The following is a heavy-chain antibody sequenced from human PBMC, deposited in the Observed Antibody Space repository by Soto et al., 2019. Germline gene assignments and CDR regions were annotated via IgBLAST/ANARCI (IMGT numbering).Heavy chain of an antibody. CDR1: GFTFSSYA. Sequence: GGSLRLSCAASGFTFSSYAMSWVRQAPGKGLEWVSAISGSGGSTYYADSVKGRFTISRDNSKNTLYLQMNSLRAEDTAVYYCAKSPGTTVTSYNWFDPWGQGTLVTVSS. CDR3: AKSPGTTVTSYNWFDP. J-gene: IGHJ5*02. V-gene: IGHV3-23*01. D-gene: IGHD4-17*01. CDR2: ISGSGGST.